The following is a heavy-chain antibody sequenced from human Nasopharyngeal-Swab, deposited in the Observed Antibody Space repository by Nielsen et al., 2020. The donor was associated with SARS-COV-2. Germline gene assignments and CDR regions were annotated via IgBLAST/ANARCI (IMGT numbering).Heavy chain of an antibody. CDR1: GFTFSSNA. V-gene: IGHV3-23*01. CDR2: ISESGRT. CDR3: AKDQPSDY. J-gene: IGHJ4*02. Sequence: GESLKISCAASGFTFSSNALSWVRQAPGKGLEWVSVISESGRTYYADSVKGRFTISRDNSKNTLYLEMNSLRVEDTAVYYCAKDQPSDYWAREPWSPSPQ.